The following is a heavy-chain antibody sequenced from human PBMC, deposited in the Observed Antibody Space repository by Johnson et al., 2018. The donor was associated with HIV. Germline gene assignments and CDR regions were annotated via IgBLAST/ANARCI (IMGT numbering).Heavy chain of an antibody. J-gene: IGHJ3*01. CDR2: ISSSGSTI. V-gene: IGHV3-11*01. CDR3: AREIARYYYDYAAFDL. Sequence: QVQLVESGGGLVKPGGSLRLSCAASGFTFSDYYMSWIRQAPGKGLEWVSYISSSGSTIYYADSVKGRFTTSRDNAKNSLYLQMNSLRAEDTALYYCAREIARYYYDYAAFDLWGQGTTVTVSS. CDR1: GFTFSDYY. D-gene: IGHD3-22*01.